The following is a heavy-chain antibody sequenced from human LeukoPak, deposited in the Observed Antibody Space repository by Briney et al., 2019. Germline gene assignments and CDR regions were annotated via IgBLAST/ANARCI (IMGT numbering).Heavy chain of an antibody. J-gene: IGHJ5*02. CDR3: ARDPALTFNWFDP. V-gene: IGHV4-38-2*02. CDR2: IYYSGNT. D-gene: IGHD2-21*02. Sequence: SETLSLPCAVSGYSISSGYYWAWIRQTPERGLEWIGSIYYSGNTYYSPSLKSRVTISVDTSKNQFSLELSSVTAADTAVYYCARDPALTFNWFDPWGQGILVTFSS. CDR1: GYSISSGYY.